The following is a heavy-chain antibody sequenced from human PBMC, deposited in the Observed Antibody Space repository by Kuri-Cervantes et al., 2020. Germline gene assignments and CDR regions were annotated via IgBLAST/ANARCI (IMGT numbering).Heavy chain of an antibody. CDR2: IYYSGST. V-gene: IGHV4-59*01. D-gene: IGHD5-12*01. J-gene: IGHJ6*02. CDR1: GGSISSYY. Sequence: GSLRLSCTVSGGSISSYYWSWIRQPPGKGLEWIGYIYYSGSTNYNPSLKSRVTISVDTSKNQFSLKLSSATAADTAVYYCARTGGWLGLGYYYGMDVWGQGTTVTVSS. CDR3: ARTGGWLGLGYYYGMDV.